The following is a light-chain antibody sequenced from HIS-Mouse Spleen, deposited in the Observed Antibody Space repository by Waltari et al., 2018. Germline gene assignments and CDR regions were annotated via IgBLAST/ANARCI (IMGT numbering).Light chain of an antibody. CDR3: SSYTSSSTLV. V-gene: IGLV2-14*01. CDR1: SSDVGGYNY. J-gene: IGLJ3*02. CDR2: EVS. Sequence: QPALTQPASVSGSPGQSITISCTGTSSDVGGYNYVPWYQQPPGKAPKLMIYEVSNRPSGVSNRFSGSKSGNTAYLTISGLQAEDEADYYCSSYTSSSTLVFGGGTKLTVL.